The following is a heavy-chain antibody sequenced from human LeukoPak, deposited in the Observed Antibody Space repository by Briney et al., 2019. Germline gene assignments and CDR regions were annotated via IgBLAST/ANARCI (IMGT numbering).Heavy chain of an antibody. CDR1: GGSFSGYY. CDR3: ARENGQNDAFDI. CDR2: INHSGST. V-gene: IGHV4-34*01. Sequence: PSETLSLTCAVYGGSFSGYYWSWIRQPPGKGLEWIGEINHSGSTNYNPSLKSRVTISVDTSKNQFSLKLSSVTAAGTAVYYCARENGQNDAFDIWGQGTMVTVSS. J-gene: IGHJ3*02.